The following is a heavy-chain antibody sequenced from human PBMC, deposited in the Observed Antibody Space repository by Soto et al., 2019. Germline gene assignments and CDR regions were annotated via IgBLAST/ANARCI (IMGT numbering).Heavy chain of an antibody. Sequence: SGPTLVNPTQTLTLTCTFSGFSLSTSGVGVGWIRQPPGKALEWLALIYWDDDKHYSPSLKSRLTITKDTSKNQVVLTMTNMDPVDTATYYCALRRGYCSGGTCYSIWFDPWGQGTLVTVSS. D-gene: IGHD2-15*01. CDR2: IYWDDDK. CDR3: ALRRGYCSGGTCYSIWFDP. V-gene: IGHV2-5*02. CDR1: GFSLSTSGVG. J-gene: IGHJ5*02.